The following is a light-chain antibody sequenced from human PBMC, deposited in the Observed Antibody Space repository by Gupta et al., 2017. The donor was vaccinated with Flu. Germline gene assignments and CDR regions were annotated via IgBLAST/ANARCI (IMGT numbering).Light chain of an antibody. CDR3: GTWDSSLSARV. V-gene: IGLV1-51*02. J-gene: IGLJ1*01. CDR1: SSNIGNNY. Sequence: SSSNIGNNYVSWYQQLPGTAPKLLIYENNKRPSGIPDRFSGSKSGTSATLGITGLQTGDEADYYCGTWDSSLSARVFGTGTKVTVL. CDR2: ENN.